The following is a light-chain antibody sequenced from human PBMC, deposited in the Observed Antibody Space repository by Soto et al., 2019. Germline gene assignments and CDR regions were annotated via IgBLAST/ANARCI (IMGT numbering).Light chain of an antibody. CDR2: DAS. J-gene: IGKJ2*01. Sequence: EIVLTQSPDTLSLSPGEGATLSCRASHDVSVSLVWYRQRPGQSPRLLIHDASNRATGISSRFSGSGSGTDFTLTIGSLEPEESALYYCQQRASWPYTSGHGTKVEIK. CDR3: QQRASWPYT. V-gene: IGKV3-11*01. CDR1: HDVSVS.